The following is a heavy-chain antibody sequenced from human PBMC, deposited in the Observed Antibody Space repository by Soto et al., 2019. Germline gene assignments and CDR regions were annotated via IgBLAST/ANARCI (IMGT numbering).Heavy chain of an antibody. D-gene: IGHD3-22*01. J-gene: IGHJ5*02. CDR3: ARRYYDSSGYYWFDP. V-gene: IGHV4-59*01. CDR1: GGSISSYY. Sequence: SETLSLTCTVSGGSISSYYWSWIRQPPGKGLEWIGYIYYSGSTNYNPSLKSRVTISVDTSKNQFSLKLSSVTAADTAVYYGARRYYDSSGYYWFDPWGQGTLVTVSS. CDR2: IYYSGST.